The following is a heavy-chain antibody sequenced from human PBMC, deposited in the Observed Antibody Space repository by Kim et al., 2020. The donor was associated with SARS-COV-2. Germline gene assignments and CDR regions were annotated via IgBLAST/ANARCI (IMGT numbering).Heavy chain of an antibody. CDR2: INEDGSER. D-gene: IGHD1-26*01. V-gene: IGHV3-7*01. CDR3: ARGGNYYD. CDR1: GFTFSRIW. Sequence: GGSLRLSCAASGFTFSRIWLTWLRQTPGKELEWLANINEDGSERYYVDSVKGRFTISRDNAKNAFYLQMNSLRVDDTAVYYCARGGNYYDWGHGTLVTVSS. J-gene: IGHJ4*01.